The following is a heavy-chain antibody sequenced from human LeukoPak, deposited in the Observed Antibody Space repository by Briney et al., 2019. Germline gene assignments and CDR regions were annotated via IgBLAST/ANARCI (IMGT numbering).Heavy chain of an antibody. CDR2: IKEDGSQK. CDR1: GFTFSSYW. CDR3: TRGSSNACDI. D-gene: IGHD6-6*01. V-gene: IGHV3-7*04. J-gene: IGHJ3*02. Sequence: RTGGSLRLSCAASGFTFSSYWMNWVRQAPGKGLEWVANIKEDGSQKYYVDSVKGRFTISRDNAKNSLYLQMNSLRAEDTAVYYCTRGSSNACDIWGQGTMVTVSS.